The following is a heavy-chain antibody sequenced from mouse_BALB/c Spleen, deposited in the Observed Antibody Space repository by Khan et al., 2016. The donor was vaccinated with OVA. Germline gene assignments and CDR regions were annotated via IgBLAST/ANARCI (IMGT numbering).Heavy chain of an antibody. J-gene: IGHJ3*01. CDR3: AVRRTY. Sequence: EVQLQESGPGLVKPSQSLSLTCTVTGYSITSDYAWNWIRQFPGNKLEWMGYITYSGSTSYNPSLKSRISITRDTSKNQFFLQLNFVTTEDTATYFCAVRRTYWGQGTLVTVSA. CDR1: GYSITSDYA. V-gene: IGHV3-2*02. CDR2: ITYSGST. D-gene: IGHD2-13*01.